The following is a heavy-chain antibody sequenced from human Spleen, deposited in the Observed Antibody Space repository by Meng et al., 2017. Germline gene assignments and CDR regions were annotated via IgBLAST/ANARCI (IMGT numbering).Heavy chain of an antibody. Sequence: GESLKISCAASGFTFSNAWMSWVRQAPGKGLEWVGRIKSKTDGGTTDYAAPVKGRFTISRDNSKNTLYLQMNSLRAEDTAVYYCAKVLLWFGEFNYGMDVWGQGTTVTVSS. CDR2: IKSKTDGGTT. V-gene: IGHV3-15*01. CDR3: AKVLLWFGEFNYGMDV. CDR1: GFTFSNAW. D-gene: IGHD3-10*01. J-gene: IGHJ6*02.